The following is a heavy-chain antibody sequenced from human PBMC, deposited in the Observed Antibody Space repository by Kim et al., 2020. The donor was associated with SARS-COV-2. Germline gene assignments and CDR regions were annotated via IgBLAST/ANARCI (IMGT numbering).Heavy chain of an antibody. CDR3: ARVAGGGMTTVPY. J-gene: IGHJ4*02. CDR1: GFTFSSYS. V-gene: IGHV3-21*01. D-gene: IGHD4-17*01. Sequence: GGSLRLSCAASGFTFSSYSMNWVRQAPGKGLEWVSSISSSSSYIYYADSVKGRFTISRDNAKNSLYLQMNSLRAEDTAVYYCARVAGGGMTTVPYWGQGTLVTVSS. CDR2: ISSSSSYI.